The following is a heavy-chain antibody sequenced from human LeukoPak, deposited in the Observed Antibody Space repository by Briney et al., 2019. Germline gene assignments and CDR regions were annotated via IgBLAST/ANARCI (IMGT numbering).Heavy chain of an antibody. V-gene: IGHV3-7*01. CDR2: IKQDESER. Sequence: GGSLRLSCEASGFSFSSYWMTWVRQPPGKGPEWVANIKQDESERYSVDSVKGRFTISRDNAKNSVYLHMNSLRAEDTALYYCARRAGDYSHPYDYWGQGTLVTVSS. D-gene: IGHD3-22*01. CDR3: ARRAGDYSHPYDY. J-gene: IGHJ4*02. CDR1: GFSFSSYW.